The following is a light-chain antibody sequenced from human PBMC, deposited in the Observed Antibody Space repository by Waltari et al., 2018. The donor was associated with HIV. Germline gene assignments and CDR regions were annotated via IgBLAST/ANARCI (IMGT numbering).Light chain of an antibody. CDR2: GAS. CDR1: QSVSNY. V-gene: IGKV3-11*01. Sequence: IVLTQSPATLSLSPGERATLSRRSSQSVSNYLAWYQQRPGQAPRLLIYGASNRATGIPVRFSGSGSGTDFTLTISSLEPEDFAVYYCQQRSNWLSLSFGGGTKVEIK. CDR3: QQRSNWLSLS. J-gene: IGKJ4*01.